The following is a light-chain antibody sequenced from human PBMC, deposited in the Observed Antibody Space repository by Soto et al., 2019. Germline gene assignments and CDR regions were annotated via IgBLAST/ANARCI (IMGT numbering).Light chain of an antibody. J-gene: IGLJ2*01. CDR2: EVS. CDR3: SSYTGSSTNTVV. Sequence: QSALTQPASVSGSPGQSITISWTGTSSDVGKYNYVSWYQQHPAKAPKLMIFEVSNRPSGVSNRFSGSKSGNTASLTISGLQAEDEAEYYCSSYTGSSTNTVVFGGGTKVTVL. CDR1: SSDVGKYNY. V-gene: IGLV2-14*01.